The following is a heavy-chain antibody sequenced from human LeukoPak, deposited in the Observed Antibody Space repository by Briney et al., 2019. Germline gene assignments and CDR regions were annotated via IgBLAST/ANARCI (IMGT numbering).Heavy chain of an antibody. J-gene: IGHJ4*02. CDR3: ARVGYFDWLSYPYYFDY. CDR1: GGSISSSSYY. CDR2: IYYSGST. D-gene: IGHD3-9*01. V-gene: IGHV4-61*01. Sequence: SETLSLTCTVSGGSISSSSYYWSWIRQPPGKGLEWIGYIYYSGSTNYNPSLKSRVTISVGTSKNQFSLKLSSVTAADTAVYYCARVGYFDWLSYPYYFDYWGQGTLVTVSS.